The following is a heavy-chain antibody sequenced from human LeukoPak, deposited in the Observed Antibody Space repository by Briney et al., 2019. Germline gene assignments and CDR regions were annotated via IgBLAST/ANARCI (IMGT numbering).Heavy chain of an antibody. CDR2: ISSSGSTI. D-gene: IGHD3-10*02. CDR3: AELGITMIGGV. CDR1: GFTFSSYE. Sequence: GGSLRLSCAAAGFTFSSYEMNWVRQAPGKGLEWVSYISSSGSTIYYADSVKGRFTISRDNAKNPLYLQMNSLRAEDTAVYYCAELGITMIGGVWGKGTTVTISS. V-gene: IGHV3-48*03. J-gene: IGHJ6*04.